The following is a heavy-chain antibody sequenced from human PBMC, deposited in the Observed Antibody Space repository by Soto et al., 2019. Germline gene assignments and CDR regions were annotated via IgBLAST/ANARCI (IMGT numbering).Heavy chain of an antibody. Sequence: GGSLRLSCAASGFTVSSNYMSWVRQAPGKGLEWVSVIYSGGSTYYADSVKGRFTISRDNSKNTLYLQMDSLRAEDTAVYYCARDPPIYYYYYGMDVWGQGTTVTVSS. J-gene: IGHJ6*02. V-gene: IGHV3-66*01. CDR2: IYSGGST. CDR1: GFTVSSNY. CDR3: ARDPPIYYYYYGMDV.